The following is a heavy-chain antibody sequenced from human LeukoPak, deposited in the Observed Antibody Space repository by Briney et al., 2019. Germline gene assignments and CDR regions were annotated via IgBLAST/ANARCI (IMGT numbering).Heavy chain of an antibody. CDR3: ARDRPDYYDSSGYYDDAFDI. CDR2: ISGYNGNT. CDR1: GYSFTSYG. D-gene: IGHD3-22*01. V-gene: IGHV1-18*01. J-gene: IGHJ3*02. Sequence: ASVKVSCKASGYSFTSYGISWVRQAPGQGLEWMGWISGYNGNTDFAQKLQGRVTMTTDTSTSTAYMELRSLTSDDTAVYYCARDRPDYYDSSGYYDDAFDIWGQGTMVTVSS.